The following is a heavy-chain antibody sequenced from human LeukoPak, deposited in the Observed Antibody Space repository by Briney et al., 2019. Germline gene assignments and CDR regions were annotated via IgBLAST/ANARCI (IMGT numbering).Heavy chain of an antibody. CDR2: IYYSGST. CDR1: GRSISSYY. CDR3: ARTAAGTGWFDP. Sequence: SETLSLTCTVSGRSISSYYWSWIRQPPGKGLEWIGYIYYSGSTNYNPSLKSRVTISVDTSKNQFSLKLSSVTAADTAVYYCARTAAGTGWFDPWGQGTLVTVSS. D-gene: IGHD6-13*01. J-gene: IGHJ5*02. V-gene: IGHV4-59*08.